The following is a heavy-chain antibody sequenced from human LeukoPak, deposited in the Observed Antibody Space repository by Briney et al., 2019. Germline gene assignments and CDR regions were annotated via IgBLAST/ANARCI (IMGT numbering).Heavy chain of an antibody. J-gene: IGHJ6*02. V-gene: IGHV3-21*01. CDR1: GFTFSSYG. CDR3: ASFYGDYFYYGMDV. D-gene: IGHD4-17*01. Sequence: GGSLRLSCAASGFTFSSYGMNWVRQAPGKGLEWVSSISSSSSYIYYADSVKGRFTISRDNAKNSLYLQMNSLRAEDTAVYYCASFYGDYFYYGMDVWGQGTTVTVSS. CDR2: ISSSSSYI.